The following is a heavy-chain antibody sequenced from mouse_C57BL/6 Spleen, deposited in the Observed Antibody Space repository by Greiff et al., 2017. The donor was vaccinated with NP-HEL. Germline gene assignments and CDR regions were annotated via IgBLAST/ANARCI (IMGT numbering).Heavy chain of an antibody. CDR3: TGSYSNYLYYFDY. CDR1: GFTFSNYW. V-gene: IGHV6-3*01. D-gene: IGHD2-5*01. Sequence: EVKLEESGGGLVQPGGSMKLSCVASGFTFSNYWMNWVRQSPEKGLEWVAQIRLKSDNYATHYAESVKGRFTISRDDSKSSVYLQMNNLRVEDTGIYYCTGSYSNYLYYFDYWGQGTTLTVSS. CDR2: IRLKSDNYAT. J-gene: IGHJ2*01.